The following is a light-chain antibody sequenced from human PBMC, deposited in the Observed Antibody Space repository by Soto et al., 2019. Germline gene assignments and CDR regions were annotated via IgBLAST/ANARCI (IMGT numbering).Light chain of an antibody. Sequence: QSVLTQPPSVSGAPGQRVTISCTGSSSNIGAGYDVHWYQQLPGTAPKLLIYVNSNRPSGVPDRFSGSKSGTSASLAITGLQAEDEADYYCKSYDSSLSGSVFGGGTQLTVL. CDR3: KSYDSSLSGSV. V-gene: IGLV1-40*01. CDR2: VNS. CDR1: SSNIGAGYD. J-gene: IGLJ2*01.